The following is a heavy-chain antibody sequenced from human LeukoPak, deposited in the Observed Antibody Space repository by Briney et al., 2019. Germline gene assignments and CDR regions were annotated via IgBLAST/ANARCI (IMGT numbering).Heavy chain of an antibody. V-gene: IGHV4-34*01. CDR2: INHSGST. CDR3: ARLWDY. CDR1: GGSFSGYY. D-gene: IGHD3-10*01. Sequence: PSETLSLTCAVYGGSFSGYYWSWIRQPPGKGLEWIGEINHSGSTNYNPSLKSRVTISVDTSKNQFSLKLSSVTAADTAVYYCARLWDYWGQGTLVTVSS. J-gene: IGHJ4*02.